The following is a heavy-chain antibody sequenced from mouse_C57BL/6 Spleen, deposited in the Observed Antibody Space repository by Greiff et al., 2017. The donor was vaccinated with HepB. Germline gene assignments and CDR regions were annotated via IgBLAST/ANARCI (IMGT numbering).Heavy chain of an antibody. D-gene: IGHD2-4*01. CDR2: ISDGGSYT. CDR3: ARDPSYDYGYAMDY. Sequence: EVNLVESGGGLVKPGGSLKLSCAASGFTFSSYAMSWVRQTPEKRLEWVATISDGGSYTYYPDNVKGRFTISRDNAKNNLYLQMSHLKSEDTAMYYCARDPSYDYGYAMDYWGQGTSVTVSS. CDR1: GFTFSSYA. V-gene: IGHV5-4*01. J-gene: IGHJ4*01.